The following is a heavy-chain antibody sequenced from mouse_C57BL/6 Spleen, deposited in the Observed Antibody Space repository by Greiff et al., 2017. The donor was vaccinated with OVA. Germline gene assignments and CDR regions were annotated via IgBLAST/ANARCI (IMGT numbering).Heavy chain of an antibody. CDR1: GYTFTSYW. Sequence: QVQLQQPGAELVKPGASVKLSCKASGYTFTSYWMQWVKQRPGQGLEWIGEIDPSDSYTNYNQKFKGKATLTVDTSSSTAYMQLSSLTSEDSAVYYCARSDGKGWGQGTSVTVSS. CDR3: ARSDGKG. CDR2: IDPSDSYT. D-gene: IGHD1-1*01. V-gene: IGHV1-50*01. J-gene: IGHJ4*01.